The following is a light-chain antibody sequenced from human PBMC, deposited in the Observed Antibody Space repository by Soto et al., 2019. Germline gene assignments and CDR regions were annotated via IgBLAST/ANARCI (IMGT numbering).Light chain of an antibody. CDR3: QQYGSSPWT. CDR2: GAY. J-gene: IGKJ1*01. CDR1: QSVSSSY. Sequence: DIVLTQSPGTLSLSPGERAPLSCRASQSVSSSYLAWYQQKPGQAPRLLIYGAYSRATGITDRFSGSGSGTDFTLTISRLEPEDFAVYYCQQYGSSPWTFGPGTQVDIK. V-gene: IGKV3-20*01.